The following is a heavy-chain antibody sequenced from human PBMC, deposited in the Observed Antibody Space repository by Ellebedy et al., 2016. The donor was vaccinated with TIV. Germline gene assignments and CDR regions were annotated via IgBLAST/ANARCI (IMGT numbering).Heavy chain of an antibody. D-gene: IGHD2-2*01. Sequence: GGSLRLSXAASEFTFSSYWMSWVRQAPGKGLEWVADIKYDGTEKYYVDSVKGRFTISRDNAKNSLYLQLNSLRAEDTAVYYCARAGVSASRDYWGQGTLVTVSS. J-gene: IGHJ4*02. V-gene: IGHV3-7*01. CDR1: EFTFSSYW. CDR3: ARAGVSASRDY. CDR2: IKYDGTEK.